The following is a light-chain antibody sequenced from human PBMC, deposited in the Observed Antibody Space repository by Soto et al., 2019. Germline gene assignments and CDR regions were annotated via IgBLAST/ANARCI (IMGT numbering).Light chain of an antibody. J-gene: IGLJ1*01. CDR1: SSDVGNYNY. CDR3: SSYSSTKTRV. CDR2: EVR. V-gene: IGLV2-14*01. Sequence: QSSLPQPASVSGSPGQSITISCTGTSSDVGNYNYVSWYQHHPGKAPKVMIYEVRNRPSGVSNRFSGSKSGNTASLTISGLQAEDEADYYCSSYSSTKTRVFGTGTKVTDL.